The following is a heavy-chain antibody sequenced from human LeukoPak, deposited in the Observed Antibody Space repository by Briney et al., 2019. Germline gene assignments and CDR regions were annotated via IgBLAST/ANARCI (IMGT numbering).Heavy chain of an antibody. J-gene: IGHJ4*02. CDR1: GGTFSSYA. V-gene: IGHV1-69*05. D-gene: IGHD6-19*01. CDR2: IIPIFGTA. CDR3: ARDRGVSGWRHRGFDY. Sequence: SVKVSCKASGGTFSSYAISWVRQAPGQGIEWMGRIIPIFGTANYAQKFQGRVTITTDESTSTAYMELSSLRSEDTAVYYCARDRGVSGWRHRGFDYWGQGTLVTVSS.